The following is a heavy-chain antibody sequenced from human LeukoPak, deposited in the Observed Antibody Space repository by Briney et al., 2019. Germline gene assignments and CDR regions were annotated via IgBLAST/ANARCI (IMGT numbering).Heavy chain of an antibody. J-gene: IGHJ1*01. D-gene: IGHD3-22*01. CDR2: ISAYNGNT. CDR3: ARDVGSGYYDSSGLLYFQH. CDR1: GYTFTSYG. V-gene: IGHV1-18*01. Sequence: ASVKVSCKAFGYTFTSYGISWVRQAPGQGLEWMGWISAYNGNTNYAQKLQGRVTMTTDTSTSTAYMELRSLRSDDTAVYYCARDVGSGYYDSSGLLYFQHWGQGTLVTVSS.